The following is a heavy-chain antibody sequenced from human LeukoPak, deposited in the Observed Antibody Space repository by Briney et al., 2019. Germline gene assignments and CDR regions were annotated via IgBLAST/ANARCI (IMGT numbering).Heavy chain of an antibody. Sequence: PGGSLRLSCAASGFTFDDYAMHWVRQAPGKGLEWVSGISWNSGSIGYADSVKGRFTISRDNAKNSLYLQMNSLRAEDTASYYCAKAGDPSFGSSLYYFDYWGQGTLVTVSS. D-gene: IGHD3-10*01. CDR1: GFTFDDYA. CDR2: ISWNSGSI. CDR3: AKAGDPSFGSSLYYFDY. V-gene: IGHV3-9*01. J-gene: IGHJ4*02.